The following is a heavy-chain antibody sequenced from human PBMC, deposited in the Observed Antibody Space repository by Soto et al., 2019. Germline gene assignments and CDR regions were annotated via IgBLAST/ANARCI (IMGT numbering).Heavy chain of an antibody. Sequence: ASVKLSCKASGYTFTSYYMHWVRQAPGQGLEWMGIINPSGGSTSYAQKFQGRVTMTRDTSTSTVYMELSSLRSEDTAVYYCARETNYDFWSGYYSDAFDIWGQGTMVTVSS. CDR3: ARETNYDFWSGYYSDAFDI. V-gene: IGHV1-46*03. CDR2: INPSGGST. J-gene: IGHJ3*02. D-gene: IGHD3-3*01. CDR1: GYTFTSYY.